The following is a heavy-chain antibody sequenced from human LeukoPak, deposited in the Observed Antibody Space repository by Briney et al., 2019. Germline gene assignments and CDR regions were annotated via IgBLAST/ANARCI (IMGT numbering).Heavy chain of an antibody. J-gene: IGHJ4*02. Sequence: ASVKVSCKASGYTFTNYGISWVRQAPGQGLEWMGWISTYNGNTDYAQKLQGRVTMTTDTSTSTAHMELRSLRSDDTAVYYCARDYDFLTGYAKFDYWGQGTLVTVSS. V-gene: IGHV1-18*01. CDR1: GYTFTNYG. CDR2: ISTYNGNT. D-gene: IGHD3-9*01. CDR3: ARDYDFLTGYAKFDY.